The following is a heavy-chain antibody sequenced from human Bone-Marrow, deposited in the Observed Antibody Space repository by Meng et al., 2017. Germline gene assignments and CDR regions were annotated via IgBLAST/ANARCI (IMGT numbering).Heavy chain of an antibody. D-gene: IGHD6-13*01. J-gene: IGHJ4*02. V-gene: IGHV4-31*01. CDR3: ARWAPSSRTFDY. Sequence: QWRLQEPGPGPAKPSQTLSLTCTVSGGSISSGGYYWSWIRQHPGKGLEWIGYIYYSGSTYYNPSLKSLVTISVDTSKNQFSLKLSSVTAADTAVYYCARWAPSSRTFDYWGQGTLVTVSS. CDR2: IYYSGST. CDR1: GGSISSGGYY.